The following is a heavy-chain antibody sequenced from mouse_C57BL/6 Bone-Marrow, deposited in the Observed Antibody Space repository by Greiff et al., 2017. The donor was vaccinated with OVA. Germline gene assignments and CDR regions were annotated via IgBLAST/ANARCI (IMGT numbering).Heavy chain of an antibody. CDR2: IRNKANGYTT. CDR1: GFTFTDYY. V-gene: IGHV7-3*01. D-gene: IGHD6-1*01. Sequence: DVKLVESGGGLVQPGGSLSLSCAASGFTFTDYYMSWVRQPPGKALEWLGFIRNKANGYTTEYSASVKGRFTISRDNSQSILYLQMNALRAEDSATYYCARYDPLSAMDYWGQGTSVTVSS. J-gene: IGHJ4*01. CDR3: ARYDPLSAMDY.